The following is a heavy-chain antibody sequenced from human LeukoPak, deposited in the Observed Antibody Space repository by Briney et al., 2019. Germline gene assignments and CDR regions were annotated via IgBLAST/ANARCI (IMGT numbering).Heavy chain of an antibody. V-gene: IGHV5-51*01. J-gene: IGHJ3*02. Sequence: GESLKISCKGSGYSFTSYWIGWVRQMPGKGLEWMGIIYPGDSDTRYSPSFQGQVTISADKSISTAYLQWSSLKASDTAMYYCARRLRDYDILTGYPGAFDIWGQGTMVTVSS. CDR2: IYPGDSDT. D-gene: IGHD3-9*01. CDR3: ARRLRDYDILTGYPGAFDI. CDR1: GYSFTSYW.